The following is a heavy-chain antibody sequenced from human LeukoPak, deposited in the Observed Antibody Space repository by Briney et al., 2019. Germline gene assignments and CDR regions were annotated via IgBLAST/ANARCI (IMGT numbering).Heavy chain of an antibody. CDR2: IIPIFGTA. D-gene: IGHD4-17*01. CDR1: GGTFSSYA. Sequence: SVKVSCKASGGTFSSYAISWVRQAPGQGLEWMGGIIPIFGTANYAQKFQGRVTITADESTSTAYMELSSLRSEDTAVYYCASLGEGSTVTTYLNYWGQGTLVTVSS. CDR3: ASLGEGSTVTTYLNY. V-gene: IGHV1-69*13. J-gene: IGHJ4*02.